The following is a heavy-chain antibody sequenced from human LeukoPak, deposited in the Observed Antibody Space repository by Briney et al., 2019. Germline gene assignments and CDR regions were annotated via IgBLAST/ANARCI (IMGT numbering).Heavy chain of an antibody. Sequence: GGSLSLPCGVSRLTHNTYGMIGARHARGRAREWFSAVSGGGTTSYADSVGGRCAISRDNSKNTLYLQTNSLRAEDTAVYYRAQEDSEGGPNWFDSWGQGALVTVSS. CDR1: RLTHNTYG. CDR2: VSGGGTT. V-gene: IGHV3-23*01. CDR3: AQEDSEGGPNWFDS. D-gene: IGHD3-16*01. J-gene: IGHJ5*01.